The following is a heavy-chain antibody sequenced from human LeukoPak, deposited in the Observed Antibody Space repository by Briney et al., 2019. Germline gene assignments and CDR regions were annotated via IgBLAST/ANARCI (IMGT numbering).Heavy chain of an antibody. D-gene: IGHD3-10*01. CDR3: ARDTSTMVRGVNIGPFDY. CDR2: ISSSSSYI. Sequence: GGSLRLSCAASGFTFSSYSMNWVRQAPGKGLEWVSSISSSSSYIYYADSVKGRFTISRDNAKNSLYLQMNSLRAEDTAVYYCARDTSTMVRGVNIGPFDYWGQGTLVTVSS. V-gene: IGHV3-21*01. J-gene: IGHJ4*02. CDR1: GFTFSSYS.